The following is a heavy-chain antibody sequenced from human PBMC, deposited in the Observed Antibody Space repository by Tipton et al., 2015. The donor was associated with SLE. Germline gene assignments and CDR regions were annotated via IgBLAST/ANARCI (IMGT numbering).Heavy chain of an antibody. CDR3: AKMKSTNSGGFDY. CDR1: GFTFSNYA. D-gene: IGHD4-23*01. CDR2: IWSDGSHK. Sequence: SLRLSCEASGFTFSNYAMHWVRQAPGKGLEWLAGIWSDGSHKYYADSVKGRFTVSGDNSKNMLYLQMNSLRPEDTAVFYCAKMKSTNSGGFDYWGQGTLVTVSS. J-gene: IGHJ4*02. V-gene: IGHV3-33*06.